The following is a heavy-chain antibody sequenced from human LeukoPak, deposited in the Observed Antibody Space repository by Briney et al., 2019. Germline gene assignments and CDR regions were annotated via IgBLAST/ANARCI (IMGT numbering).Heavy chain of an antibody. D-gene: IGHD3-22*01. CDR2: INHSGSA. Sequence: SETLSLTCAVYGGPFSGYYWSWIRQPPGKGLEWIGEINHSGSANYNPSLKSRVTISVDMSKNQFFLKLSSVTAADTAVYYCARARGDYYDSSGYYSAFDYWGQGTLVTVSS. V-gene: IGHV4-34*01. CDR3: ARARGDYYDSSGYYSAFDY. CDR1: GGPFSGYY. J-gene: IGHJ4*02.